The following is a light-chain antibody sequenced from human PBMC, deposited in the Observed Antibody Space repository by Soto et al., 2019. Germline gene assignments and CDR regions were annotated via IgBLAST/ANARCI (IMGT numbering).Light chain of an antibody. J-gene: IGKJ1*01. CDR1: QGISSY. CDR3: QQYNSYWT. V-gene: IGKV1-9*01. Sequence: QFIQTTNYLSVAVGYRVTSTCRASQGISSYFAWYQQKPGKAPKLLIYAVSTLQSGVPSRFSGSGSGTDFTLTISSLQPDDFATYYCQQYNSYWTFGQGTKVDIK. CDR2: AVS.